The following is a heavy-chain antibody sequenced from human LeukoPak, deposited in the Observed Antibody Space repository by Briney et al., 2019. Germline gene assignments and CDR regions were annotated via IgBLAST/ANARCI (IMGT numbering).Heavy chain of an antibody. V-gene: IGHV4-4*09. CDR1: GGSISSYY. CDR2: IYTSGST. J-gene: IGHJ4*02. CDR3: ARSVIRAVGAFDY. D-gene: IGHD3-22*01. Sequence: PSETLSLTCTVPGGSISSYYWSWIRQPPGKGLGWIGYIYTSGSTNYNPSLKSRVTISVDTSKNQFSLKLSSVTAADTAVYYCARSVIRAVGAFDYWGQGTLVTVSS.